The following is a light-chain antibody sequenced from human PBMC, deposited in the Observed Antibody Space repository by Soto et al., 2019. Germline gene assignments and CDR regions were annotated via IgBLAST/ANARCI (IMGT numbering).Light chain of an antibody. CDR2: GAS. CDR3: QEYFQWPPGM. CDR1: QSVSSN. V-gene: IGKV3-15*01. Sequence: EIVMTQSPATLSVSPGERATLSCRASQSVSSNLAWYQQKPGQAPRLLIYGASTRATGIPARFSGSGSGTEFTLTISSLQSEDFAVYYCQEYFQWPPGMFGPGTTV. J-gene: IGKJ1*01.